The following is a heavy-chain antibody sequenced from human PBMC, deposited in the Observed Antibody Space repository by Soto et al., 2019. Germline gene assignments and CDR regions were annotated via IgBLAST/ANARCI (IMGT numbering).Heavy chain of an antibody. Sequence: PSETLSLTCTVSGGSVSSGSYYWSWIRQPPGKGLEWIGYIYYSGSTNYNPSLKSRVTISVDTSKNQFSLKLSSVTAADTAVYYCASGGYYYDSSGYFPGYFDYWGQGTLVTVSS. CDR1: GGSVSSGSYY. J-gene: IGHJ4*02. V-gene: IGHV4-61*01. CDR3: ASGGYYYDSSGYFPGYFDY. D-gene: IGHD3-22*01. CDR2: IYYSGST.